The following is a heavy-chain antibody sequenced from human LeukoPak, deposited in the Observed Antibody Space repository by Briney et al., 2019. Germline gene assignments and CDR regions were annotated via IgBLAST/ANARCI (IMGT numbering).Heavy chain of an antibody. J-gene: IGHJ4*02. V-gene: IGHV3-48*01. D-gene: IGHD6-19*01. CDR1: GFTFSSYS. CDR3: ARRGYSSGSYFDY. CDR2: ISSSSSTI. Sequence: GGSLRLSCAASGFTFSSYSMNWVRRAPGKGLEWVSYISSSSSTIYYADSVKGRFTISRDNAKNSLYLQMNSLRAEDTAVYYCARRGYSSGSYFDYWGQGTLVTVSS.